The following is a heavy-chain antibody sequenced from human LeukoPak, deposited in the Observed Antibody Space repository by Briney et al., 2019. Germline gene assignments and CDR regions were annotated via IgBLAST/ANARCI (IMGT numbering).Heavy chain of an antibody. V-gene: IGHV4-4*07. CDR3: ARETIAAAGPGGGSINSFDP. J-gene: IGHJ5*02. Sequence: SETLSLTCTVSGVSISSYYWSWIRQPAGKGLEWIGRIYNWGSTNYNPSLKSRVTMSVDTSKNQFSLKLSSVTAADTAVYYCARETIAAAGPGGGSINSFDPWGQGTLVTVSS. CDR2: IYNWGST. CDR1: GVSISSYY. D-gene: IGHD6-13*01.